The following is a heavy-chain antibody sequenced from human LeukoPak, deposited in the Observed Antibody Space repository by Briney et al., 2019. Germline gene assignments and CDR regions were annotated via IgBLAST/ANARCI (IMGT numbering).Heavy chain of an antibody. CDR2: IYTSGST. D-gene: IGHD4-17*01. CDR1: GGSISSYY. J-gene: IGHJ6*03. V-gene: IGHV4-4*07. CDR3: ARDQDGTVTTGYYYYYMDV. Sequence: SETLSLTCTVSGGSISSYYWSWIRQPAGKGLEWIGRIYTSGSTNYNPSPTSRVTMSVDTSKNQFSLKLSSVTAADTAVYYCARDQDGTVTTGYYYYYMDVWGKGTTVTVSS.